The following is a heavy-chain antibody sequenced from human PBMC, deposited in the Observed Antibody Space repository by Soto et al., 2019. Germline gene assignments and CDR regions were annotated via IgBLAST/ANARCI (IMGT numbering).Heavy chain of an antibody. CDR1: GGSISSYY. CDR2: IYYSGST. J-gene: IGHJ6*02. CDR3: ARVKKQLEGNYYYGMDV. Sequence: SETLSLTCTVSGGSISSYYWSWIRQPPGKGLEWIGYIYYSGSTNYNPSLKSRVTISVDTSKNQFSLKLSSVTAADTAVYYCARVKKQLEGNYYYGMDVWGQGTTVTVSS. D-gene: IGHD6-6*01. V-gene: IGHV4-59*01.